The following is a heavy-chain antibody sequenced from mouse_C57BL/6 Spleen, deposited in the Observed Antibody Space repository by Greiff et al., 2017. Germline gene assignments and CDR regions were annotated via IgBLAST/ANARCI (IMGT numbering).Heavy chain of an antibody. CDR1: GFTFSSYA. D-gene: IGHD1-1*01. V-gene: IGHV5-9-1*02. CDR3: TRDDYGSREFAY. Sequence: EVQRVESGEGLVKPGGSLKLSCAASGFTFSSYAMSWVRQTPEKRLEWVAYISSGGDYIYYADTVKGRFTISRDNARNTLYLQMSSLKSEDTAMYYCTRDDYGSREFAYWGQGTLVTVSA. CDR2: ISSGGDYI. J-gene: IGHJ3*01.